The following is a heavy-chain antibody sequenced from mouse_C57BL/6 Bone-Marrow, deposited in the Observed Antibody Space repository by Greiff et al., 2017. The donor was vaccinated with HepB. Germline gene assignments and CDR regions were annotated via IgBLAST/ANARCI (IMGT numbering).Heavy chain of an antibody. V-gene: IGHV5-12*01. CDR2: ISNGGGST. CDR3: ARHRIYYGYRGFAY. J-gene: IGHJ3*01. CDR1: GFTFSDYY. Sequence: DVKLVESGGGLVQPGGSLKLSCAASGFTFSDYYMYWVRQTPEKRLEWVAYISNGGGSTYYPDTVKGRFTISRDNAKNTLYLQMSRLKSEDTAMYYCARHRIYYGYRGFAYWGQGTLVTVSA. D-gene: IGHD2-2*01.